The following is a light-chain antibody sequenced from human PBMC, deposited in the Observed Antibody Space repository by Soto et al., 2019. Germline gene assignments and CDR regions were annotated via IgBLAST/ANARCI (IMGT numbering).Light chain of an antibody. CDR3: AAWDDNLNGWV. CDR1: NSNIGSNA. Sequence: QAVVTQPPSASGTPGQRVTISCSGSNSNIGSNAVNWYQRLPGTAPKLLIYNTNERPSGVPDHFSGSKSGTSASLAISGLHSEDEADYFCAAWDDNLNGWVFGGGTQLTVL. V-gene: IGLV1-44*01. J-gene: IGLJ3*02. CDR2: NTN.